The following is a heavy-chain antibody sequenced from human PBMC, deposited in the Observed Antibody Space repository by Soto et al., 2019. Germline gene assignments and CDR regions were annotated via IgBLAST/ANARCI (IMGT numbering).Heavy chain of an antibody. V-gene: IGHV5-51*01. J-gene: IGHJ4*02. Sequence: PGESLKISCKGSGYNFAGYWIAWVRQMPGKGLELMGIIYPSDSDTRYRPSFQGQVTISADKSISSAYLQWSSLRASDTAMYYCARGGVSTRTFDYWGQGTPVTVSS. CDR1: GYNFAGYW. CDR3: ARGGVSTRTFDY. D-gene: IGHD3-3*01. CDR2: IYPSDSDT.